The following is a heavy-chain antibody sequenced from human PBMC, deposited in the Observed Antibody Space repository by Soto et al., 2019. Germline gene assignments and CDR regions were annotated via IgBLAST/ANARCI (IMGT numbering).Heavy chain of an antibody. CDR3: VKDRWVDY. D-gene: IGHD1-26*01. V-gene: IGHV3-64D*08. Sequence: GGALRLSCAGFGVTFSNYAMHWVRQAPGKGLEYVSSISNNAGSIYYADSVKGRFTISRDNSKGTLYLQMSSLRPEDTAVYYCVKDRWVDYWGQGALVPVSS. J-gene: IGHJ4*02. CDR1: GVTFSNYA. CDR2: ISNNAGSI.